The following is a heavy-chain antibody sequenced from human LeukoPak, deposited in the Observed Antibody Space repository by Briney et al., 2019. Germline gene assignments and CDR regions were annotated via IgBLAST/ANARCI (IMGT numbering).Heavy chain of an antibody. D-gene: IGHD3-3*01. Sequence: ASVKVSCKLSGNTLRELPIQWVRQAGGKGLEWMAGFDPENAEIVYAQKFQGRVTMTEDTSTDTAYMELTSLTSDDTALYYCATRGSDFWSGFDFWGQGTQVTVSS. V-gene: IGHV1-24*01. CDR2: FDPENAEI. J-gene: IGHJ4*02. CDR1: GNTLRELP. CDR3: ATRGSDFWSGFDF.